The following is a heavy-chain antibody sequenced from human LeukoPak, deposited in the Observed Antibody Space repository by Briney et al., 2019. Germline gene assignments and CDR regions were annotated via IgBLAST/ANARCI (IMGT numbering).Heavy chain of an antibody. V-gene: IGHV4-59*08. Sequence: SETLSLTCTVSGGSISSYYWSWIRQPPGKGLEWIAYIYDIGSINYNPSLKSRVTISLDTSKNQFSLKLSSVTAADTAVYYCAGHHPRNTVDFWGQGTLVTVSS. CDR2: IYDIGSI. CDR3: AGHHPRNTVDF. J-gene: IGHJ4*02. D-gene: IGHD2/OR15-2a*01. CDR1: GGSISSYY.